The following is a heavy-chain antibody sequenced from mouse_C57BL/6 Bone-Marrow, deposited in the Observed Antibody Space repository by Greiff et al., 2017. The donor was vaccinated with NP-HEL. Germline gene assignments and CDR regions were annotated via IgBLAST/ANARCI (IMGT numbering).Heavy chain of an antibody. J-gene: IGHJ4*01. Sequence: EPGGGLVQPKGSLKLSCAASGFTFNTYAMHWVRQASGKGLEWVARIRSKSSNYATYYADSVKDRFTISRDDSQSMLYRQMNNLKTEDTARYYCVRGGDYDYDAGPYYAMDYWGQGTSVTVSS. D-gene: IGHD2-4*01. CDR1: GFTFNTYA. CDR2: IRSKSSNYAT. CDR3: VRGGDYDYDAGPYYAMDY. V-gene: IGHV10-3*01.